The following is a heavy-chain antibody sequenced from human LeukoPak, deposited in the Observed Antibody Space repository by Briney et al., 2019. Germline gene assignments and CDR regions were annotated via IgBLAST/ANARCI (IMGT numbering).Heavy chain of an antibody. CDR2: IYYSGST. J-gene: IGHJ4*02. CDR3: ARRDTAAGYLFFDY. D-gene: IGHD6-13*01. CDR1: GGSISSSSYY. V-gene: IGHV4-39*01. Sequence: MPSETLSLTCTVSGGSISSSSYYWGWIRQPPGKGLEWIGSIYYSGSTYYNPSLKSRVTISVDTSKNQFSLKLSSVTAADTAVYYCARRDTAAGYLFFDYWGQGTLVTVSS.